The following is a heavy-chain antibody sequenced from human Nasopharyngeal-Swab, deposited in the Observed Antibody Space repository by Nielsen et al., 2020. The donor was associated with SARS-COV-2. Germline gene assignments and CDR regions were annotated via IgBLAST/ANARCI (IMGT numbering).Heavy chain of an antibody. J-gene: IGHJ4*02. CDR2: IYYSGST. CDR1: GGSFSGYY. D-gene: IGHD5-12*01. V-gene: IGHV4-59*01. Sequence: SETLSLTCAVYGGSFSGYYWSWIRQPSGKGLEWIGYIYYSGSTNYNPSLKSRVTISVDTSKNQFSLKLSSVTAADTAVYYCARGQRGYSGYDYNWEFDYWGQGTLVTVSS. CDR3: ARGQRGYSGYDYNWEFDY.